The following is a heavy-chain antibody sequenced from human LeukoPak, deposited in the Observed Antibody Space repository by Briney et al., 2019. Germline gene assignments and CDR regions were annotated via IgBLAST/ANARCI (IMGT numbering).Heavy chain of an antibody. CDR1: GFTFTSYA. CDR3: AKGEGGVLEFYGNDV. V-gene: IGHV3-23*01. Sequence: GRSLRLSCAASGFTFTSYAMSWVRQAPGKGLESVSAMSGSGGSTYYADSVKGRFTIARDTSKNTLYLQMNSLRAEDTAVYYCAKGEGGVLEFYGNDVCCQGTTVTVSS. D-gene: IGHD1-26*01. CDR2: MSGSGGST. J-gene: IGHJ6*02.